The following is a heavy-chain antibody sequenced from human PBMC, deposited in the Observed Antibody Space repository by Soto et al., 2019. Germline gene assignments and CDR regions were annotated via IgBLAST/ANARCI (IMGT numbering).Heavy chain of an antibody. J-gene: IGHJ2*01. CDR3: ARGSDRDYWYFDL. CDR1: GGSISSGGYY. CDR2: IYYSGST. Sequence: QVQLQESGPGLVKPSQTLSLTCTVSGGSISSGGYYWSWIRQHPGKGLEWIGYIYYSGSTYYNPSLKSRVTISVDMSKNQSSLKLSSVTGADTAVDYCARGSDRDYWYFDLWGRGTLVTVSS. V-gene: IGHV4-31*03.